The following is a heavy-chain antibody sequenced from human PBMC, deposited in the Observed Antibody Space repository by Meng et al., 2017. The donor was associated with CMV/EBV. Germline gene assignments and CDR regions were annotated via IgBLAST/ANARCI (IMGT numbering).Heavy chain of an antibody. CDR2: INHSGST. D-gene: IGHD6-6*01. Sequence: LSLTCAVYGVSFSGYYWSWIRQPPGKGLEWIGEINHSGSTNYNPSLKSRVTISVDTSKNQFSLKLSSVTAADTAVYYCARVVAARLDYWGQGTLVTVSS. CDR1: GVSFSGYY. CDR3: ARVVAARLDY. V-gene: IGHV4-34*01. J-gene: IGHJ4*02.